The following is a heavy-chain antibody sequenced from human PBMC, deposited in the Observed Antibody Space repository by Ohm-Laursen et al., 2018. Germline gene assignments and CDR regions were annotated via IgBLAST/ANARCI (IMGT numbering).Heavy chain of an antibody. D-gene: IGHD6-13*01. Sequence: GTLSLTCTVSGGSISSYYWSWIRQPPGKGLEWIGYIYYSGSTNYNPSLKSRVTISVDTSKNQFSLKLSSVTAADTAVYYCARGPRIAAAGGGMDYWGQGTLVTVSS. CDR1: GGSISSYY. CDR2: IYYSGST. CDR3: ARGPRIAAAGGGMDY. V-gene: IGHV4-59*01. J-gene: IGHJ4*02.